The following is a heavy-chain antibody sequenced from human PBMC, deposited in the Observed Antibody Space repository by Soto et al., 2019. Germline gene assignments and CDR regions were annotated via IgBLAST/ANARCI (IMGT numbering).Heavy chain of an antibody. D-gene: IGHD4-17*01. Sequence: EVQLVESGGDLVKPGGSLRLSCAASEFTFANAWISWVRQAPGKGLEWVGRIKSKADGGTTDYAAPVKGRFTISRDESQNTLYLQMTILKTEDTAVYYCTSLYYGHWGQGTLVTVSS. CDR1: EFTFANAW. J-gene: IGHJ4*02. V-gene: IGHV3-15*01. CDR3: TSLYYGH. CDR2: IKSKADGGTT.